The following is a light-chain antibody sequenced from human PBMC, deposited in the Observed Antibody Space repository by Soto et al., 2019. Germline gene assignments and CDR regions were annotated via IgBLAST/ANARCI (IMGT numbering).Light chain of an antibody. CDR3: QQYGSSPSYT. Sequence: EVVLTQSPGTLSLSPGERATLSCRASQSVSNNYLAWYQQKPGQGPRLLIFGSSDRATGIPDRFSGSGSGTDFTLTISRLEPEDLSVYYCQQYGSSPSYTFGQGTKLEIK. CDR2: GSS. V-gene: IGKV3-20*01. J-gene: IGKJ2*01. CDR1: QSVSNNY.